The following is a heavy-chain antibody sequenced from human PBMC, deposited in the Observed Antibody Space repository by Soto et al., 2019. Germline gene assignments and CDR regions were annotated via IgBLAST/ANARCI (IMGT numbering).Heavy chain of an antibody. Sequence: EVQLVESGGGLVQPGGSLRLSCAASGFTFSDYWMSWVRQAPGKGLECVANIKTDGSEKYYVDPVKGRFTIYRDNAKNSLYLHMNSLRADDKAVYYCASSMGRGGNDYWGQGTLVAVSS. CDR3: ASSMGRGGNDY. V-gene: IGHV3-7*05. CDR2: IKTDGSEK. J-gene: IGHJ4*02. CDR1: GFTFSDYW. D-gene: IGHD3-10*01.